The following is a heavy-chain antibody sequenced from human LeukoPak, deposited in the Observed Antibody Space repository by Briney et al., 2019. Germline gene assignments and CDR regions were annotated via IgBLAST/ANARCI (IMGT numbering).Heavy chain of an antibody. CDR1: GYTFTSYD. J-gene: IGHJ5*02. Sequence: ASVKVSCKASGYTFTSYDINWVRQATGQGLEWMGWMNPNSGNTGYAQKFQGRVTMTRNTSISTAYMELSSLRSEDTAVYYCARVGQEDSSSWYLFTIGWFDPWGQGTLVTVSS. CDR3: ARVGQEDSSSWYLFTIGWFDP. D-gene: IGHD6-13*01. CDR2: MNPNSGNT. V-gene: IGHV1-8*01.